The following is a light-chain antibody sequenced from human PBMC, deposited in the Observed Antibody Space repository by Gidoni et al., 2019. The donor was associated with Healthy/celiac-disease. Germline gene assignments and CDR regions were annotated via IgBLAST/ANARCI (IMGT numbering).Light chain of an antibody. J-gene: IGLJ2*01. V-gene: IGLV3-10*01. CDR2: EDN. Sequence: SYELTQPPSVSVSPGQTARITCSGDALPKKYAYWYQQKSGQAPVLVIFEDNKRPSGIPERFSGSNSGTMATLTISGAQVEDEADYYCYSTDISGNHGVFGGGTKVTVL. CDR3: YSTDISGNHGV. CDR1: ALPKKY.